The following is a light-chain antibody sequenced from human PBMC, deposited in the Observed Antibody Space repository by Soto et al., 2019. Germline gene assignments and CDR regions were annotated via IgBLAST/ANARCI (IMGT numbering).Light chain of an antibody. CDR3: CSYAGSNYYV. CDR2: EGS. J-gene: IGLJ1*01. V-gene: IGLV2-23*01. CDR1: SNDVGSYNL. Sequence: QSVLTQPASVSGSPGQSITISGTGTSNDVGSYNLVSWYQHHPGKAPKLMIFEGSKRPSGVSNRFSGSKSGNTASLTISGLQAEDEADFYCCSYAGSNYYVFGTGTKVTVL.